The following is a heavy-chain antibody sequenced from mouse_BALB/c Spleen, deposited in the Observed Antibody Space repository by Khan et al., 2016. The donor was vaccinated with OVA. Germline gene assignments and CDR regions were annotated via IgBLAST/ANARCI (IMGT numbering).Heavy chain of an antibody. CDR1: GFTFNSYG. CDR3: ATSYCYGYYFVY. D-gene: IGHD1-1*01. Sequence: EVQLVESGGGLVQPGGSRKLSCAASGFTFNSYGMHWVRQTPEKGLEWVAYISGDSNTIYYADPVKGRFTIYRANPKNTLFLQMTSLMSDDTAMYYCATSYCYGYYFVYWGPGTTLTVS. J-gene: IGHJ2*01. V-gene: IGHV5-17*02. CDR2: ISGDSNTI.